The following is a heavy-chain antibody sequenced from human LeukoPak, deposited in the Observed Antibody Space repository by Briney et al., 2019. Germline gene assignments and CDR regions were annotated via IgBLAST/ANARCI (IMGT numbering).Heavy chain of an antibody. Sequence: GGSLRLSCAASGFTFSTYGMYWVRQAPGKGLEWVAVISYDGGNKYYADSVKGRLTISRDNSKKMVYLQMNSLRAEDTAVYYCASSTYYYDSSGYYYWGQGTLVTVSS. D-gene: IGHD3-22*01. CDR1: GFTFSTYG. V-gene: IGHV3-30*03. CDR3: ASSTYYYDSSGYYY. CDR2: ISYDGGNK. J-gene: IGHJ4*02.